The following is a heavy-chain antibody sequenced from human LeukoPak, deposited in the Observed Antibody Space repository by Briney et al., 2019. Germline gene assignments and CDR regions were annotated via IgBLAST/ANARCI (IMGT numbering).Heavy chain of an antibody. CDR2: IYYSGST. CDR1: GGSVSSGSYY. J-gene: IGHJ3*02. CDR3: ARAKRWRLEPNAFDI. Sequence: SETLSLTCTVSGGSVSSGSYYWSWIRQPPGKGLEWIGYIYYSGSTNYNPSLKSRVTISVDTSKNQFSLKLSSVTAADTAVYYCARAKRWRLEPNAFDIWGHGTMVTVSS. V-gene: IGHV4-61*01. D-gene: IGHD5-24*01.